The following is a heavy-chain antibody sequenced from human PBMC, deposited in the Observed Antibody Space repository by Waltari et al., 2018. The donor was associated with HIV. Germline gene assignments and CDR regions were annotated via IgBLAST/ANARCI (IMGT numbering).Heavy chain of an antibody. CDR3: AHSWIPAYDSSGYIGAFDI. CDR2: IYWDDEK. D-gene: IGHD3-22*01. Sequence: QITLKESGPTLVKPTQTLPLTCTFSGFSLRTSGVGVGWIRQPPGKALEWLALIYWDDEKRYSPSLKSRLTITKDTSKNQVVLTMTNMDPVDTATYYFAHSWIPAYDSSGYIGAFDIWGQGTMVTVSS. V-gene: IGHV2-5*02. J-gene: IGHJ3*02. CDR1: GFSLRTSGVG.